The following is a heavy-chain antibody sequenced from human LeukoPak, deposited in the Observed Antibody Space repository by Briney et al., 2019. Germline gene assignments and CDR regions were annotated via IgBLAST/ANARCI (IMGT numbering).Heavy chain of an antibody. CDR2: IGISSNKI. V-gene: IGHV3-21*01. D-gene: IGHD2-15*01. CDR1: GFTLRSYT. CDR3: ARVGAATFYYYYMDV. J-gene: IGHJ6*03. Sequence: GGSLRLSCAASGFTLRSYTMNWVRQAPGKGLEWVSSIGISSNKIYYADSVKGRFIISRDNAKNSLHLQMNSLRVGDTAVYFCARVGAATFYYYYMDVWGKGTTVTVSS.